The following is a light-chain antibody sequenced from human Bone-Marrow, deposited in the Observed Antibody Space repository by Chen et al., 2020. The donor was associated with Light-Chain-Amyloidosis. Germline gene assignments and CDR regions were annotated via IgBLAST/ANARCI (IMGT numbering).Light chain of an antibody. CDR1: DLPTKY. V-gene: IGLV3-25*03. Sequence: SYELTQPPSVSVSPGQTASITCSGDDLPTKYAYWYHQKPGQAPVLVIHRATERPSGISERFSGSSSGTTATLTISGVQAEDEADYHCQSADSSGTYEVIFGGGTKLTVL. J-gene: IGLJ2*01. CDR3: QSADSSGTYEVI. CDR2: RAT.